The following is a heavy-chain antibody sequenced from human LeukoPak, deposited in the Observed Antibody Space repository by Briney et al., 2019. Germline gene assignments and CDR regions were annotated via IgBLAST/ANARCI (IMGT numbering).Heavy chain of an antibody. CDR1: GGSISSSNW. CDR3: ARATVDQIGFDP. V-gene: IGHV4-4*02. J-gene: IGHJ5*02. Sequence: PSETLSLTCAVSGGSISSSNWWSWVRQPPGKGLEWIGEIYHSGSTNYNPSLKSRVAISVDKSKNQFSLKLGSVTAADTAVYYCARATVDQIGFDPWGQGTLVTVSS. D-gene: IGHD2-15*01. CDR2: IYHSGST.